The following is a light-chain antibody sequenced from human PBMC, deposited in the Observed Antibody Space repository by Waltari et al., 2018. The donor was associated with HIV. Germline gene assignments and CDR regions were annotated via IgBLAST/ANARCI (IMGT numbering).Light chain of an antibody. CDR2: DVS. V-gene: IGLV2-14*03. Sequence: ASVSGSPGQSITISCTGTSSDVGGYNYVSWYQQHPGKAPKLMIYDVSNRPSGVSNRFSGSKSGNTASLTISGIQAEDEADYYCSSYTSSSTVVFGGGTKLTVL. CDR1: SSDVGGYNY. J-gene: IGLJ2*01. CDR3: SSYTSSSTVV.